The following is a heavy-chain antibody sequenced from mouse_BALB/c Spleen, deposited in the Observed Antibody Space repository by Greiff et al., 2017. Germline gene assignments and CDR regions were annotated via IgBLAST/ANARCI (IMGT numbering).Heavy chain of an antibody. CDR2: ISYDGSN. V-gene: IGHV3-6*02. D-gene: IGHD1-1*01. CDR1: GYSITSGYY. CDR3: ARDPHYYGSSYDYAMDY. J-gene: IGHJ4*01. Sequence: EVKLVESGPGLVKPSQSLSLTCSVTGYSITSGYYWNWIRQFPGNKLEWMGYISYDGSNNYNPSLKNRISITRDTSKNQFFLKLNSVTTEDTATYYCARDPHYYGSSYDYAMDYWGQGTSVTVSS.